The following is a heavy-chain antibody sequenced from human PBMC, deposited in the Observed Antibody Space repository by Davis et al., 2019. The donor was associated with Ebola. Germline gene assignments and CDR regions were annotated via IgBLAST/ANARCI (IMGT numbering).Heavy chain of an antibody. J-gene: IGHJ5*02. V-gene: IGHV5-10-1*01. CDR1: GYSFTSYW. D-gene: IGHD3-16*02. CDR2: IDPSDSYT. Sequence: GESLKISCKGSGYSFTSYWISWVRQMPGKGLEWMGRIDPSDSYTNYSPSFQGHVTISADKSISTAYLQWSSLKASDTAMYYCARSGMITFGGVIVHNWFDPWGQGTLVTVSS. CDR3: ARSGMITFGGVIVHNWFDP.